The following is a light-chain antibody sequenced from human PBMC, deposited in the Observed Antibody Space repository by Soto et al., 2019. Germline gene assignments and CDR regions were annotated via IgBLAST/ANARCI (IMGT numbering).Light chain of an antibody. CDR3: QQTYTAPRT. CDR2: GAS. J-gene: IGKJ1*01. CDR1: QSITIY. Sequence: DIQMTQSPSSLSASVGDRVTITCRASQSITIYLNWYQQQPGKAPRLLIYGASTLQTGVPSRFSGSGSMTDFTLTISDLQPEDFATYYCQQTYTAPRTFDQGTKVDI. V-gene: IGKV1-39*01.